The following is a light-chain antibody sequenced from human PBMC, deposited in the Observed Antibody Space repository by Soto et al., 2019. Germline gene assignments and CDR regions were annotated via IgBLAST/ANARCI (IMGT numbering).Light chain of an antibody. CDR1: QSISRS. CDR3: QQRSNWPWT. Sequence: EIVLTQSPGTLSLSPGERATLSCRASQSISRSLAWYQQKPGQAPRLLIYDASNRATGIPARFSGSGSGTDFTLTISSLEPEDFAVYYCQQRSNWPWTFGQGTKVDI. CDR2: DAS. J-gene: IGKJ1*01. V-gene: IGKV3-11*01.